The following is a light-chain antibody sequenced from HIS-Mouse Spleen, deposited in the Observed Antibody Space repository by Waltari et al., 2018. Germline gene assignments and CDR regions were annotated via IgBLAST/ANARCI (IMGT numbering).Light chain of an antibody. V-gene: IGLV1-51*01. Sequence: QPVLTQPPSVSAAPGQKVTISCSGSSSNIGNTYVSWYQQLPGTAPKLLIYDNNKRPSGIPDRFSGSKSGTSATLGITGLQTGDEADYYCGTWDSSLSAWVFGGGTKLTVL. CDR3: GTWDSSLSAWV. CDR1: SSNIGNTY. J-gene: IGLJ3*02. CDR2: DNN.